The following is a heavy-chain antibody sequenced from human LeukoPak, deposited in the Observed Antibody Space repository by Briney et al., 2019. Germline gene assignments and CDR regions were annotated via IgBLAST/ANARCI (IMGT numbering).Heavy chain of an antibody. CDR2: IYYSGST. V-gene: IGHV4-61*01. D-gene: IGHD3-9*01. CDR1: GGSVSSGSYY. J-gene: IGHJ5*02. Sequence: SETLSLTCTVSGGSVSSGSYYWSWIRQPPGKGLGWIGYIYYSGSTNYNPSLKSRVNISVDTSKNQFSLKLSSVTAADTAVYYCARAPTYYDILTGYYIWFDPWGQVTLVTVSS. CDR3: ARAPTYYDILTGYYIWFDP.